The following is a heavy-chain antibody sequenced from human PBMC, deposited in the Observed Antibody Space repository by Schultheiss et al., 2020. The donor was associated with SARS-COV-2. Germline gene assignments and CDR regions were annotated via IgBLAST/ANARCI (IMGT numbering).Heavy chain of an antibody. CDR1: GFTFSSYE. J-gene: IGHJ4*02. CDR2: ISSSGSTI. CDR3: ARDSYYDILTGFYNAGNYFDY. V-gene: IGHV3-48*03. Sequence: GGSLRLSCAASGFTFSSYEMNWVRQAPGKGLEWVSYISSSGSTIYYADSVKGRFTISRDNAKSSLDLKMNSLRAEDTAVYYCARDSYYDILTGFYNAGNYFDYWGQGTLVTVSS. D-gene: IGHD3-9*01.